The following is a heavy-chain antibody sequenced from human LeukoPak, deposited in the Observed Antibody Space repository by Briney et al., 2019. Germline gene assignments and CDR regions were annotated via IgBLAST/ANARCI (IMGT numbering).Heavy chain of an antibody. CDR3: ARGRYCSSTSCSSFAY. D-gene: IGHD2-2*01. J-gene: IGHJ4*02. V-gene: IGHV3-11*05. CDR1: GFTFSDYY. CDR2: ISSSSSYT. Sequence: GGSLRLSCAASGFTFSDYYMSWIRQAPGKGLEWVSYISSSSSYTNYADSVKGRFTISRDNAKNSLYLQMNSLRAEDTAVYYCARGRYCSSTSCSSFAYWGQGTLVTVSS.